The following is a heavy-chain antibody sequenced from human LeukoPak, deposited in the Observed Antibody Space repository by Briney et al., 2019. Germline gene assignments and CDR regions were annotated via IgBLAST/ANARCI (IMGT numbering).Heavy chain of an antibody. V-gene: IGHV1-46*01. Sequence: GASVKVSRKASGYTFTSYYMHWVRQAPGQGLEWMGIINPSGGSTSYAQKFQGRVTMTRDMSTSTVYMELSSLRSEDTAVYYCARDVVVVAATDETGWFDPWGQGTLVTVSS. D-gene: IGHD2-15*01. CDR1: GYTFTSYY. J-gene: IGHJ5*02. CDR2: INPSGGST. CDR3: ARDVVVVAATDETGWFDP.